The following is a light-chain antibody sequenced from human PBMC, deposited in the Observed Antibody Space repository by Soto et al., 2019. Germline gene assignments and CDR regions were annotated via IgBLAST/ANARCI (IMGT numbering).Light chain of an antibody. CDR1: QSIKNW. Sequence: DIQMTQSPSTLSASVGDRVTITCRASQSIKNWLAWYQQKPGEAPKLLIYKASTLASGVPSRFSGSGSGTEFTLTISCLQPDDVAAYHCQQYNSYSQFTFGPGTKVDIK. J-gene: IGKJ3*01. CDR2: KAS. V-gene: IGKV1-5*03. CDR3: QQYNSYSQFT.